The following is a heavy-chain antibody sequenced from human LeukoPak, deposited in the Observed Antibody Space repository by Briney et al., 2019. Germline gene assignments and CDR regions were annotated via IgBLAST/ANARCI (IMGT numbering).Heavy chain of an antibody. J-gene: IGHJ6*02. Sequence: SQTISLTCAISGDSVSSNSAAWNWIRQSPSRGLEWLGRTYYGPKWYNDYGVSVKSRITINADTSKNQFSPQLNSVTPEDTAVYYCARGKWNHYGMDVWGQGTTVTVSS. D-gene: IGHD1-1*01. CDR2: TYYGPKWYN. CDR1: GDSVSSNSAA. CDR3: ARGKWNHYGMDV. V-gene: IGHV6-1*01.